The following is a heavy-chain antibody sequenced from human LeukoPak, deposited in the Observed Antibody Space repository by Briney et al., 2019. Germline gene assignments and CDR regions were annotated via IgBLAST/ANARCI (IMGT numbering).Heavy chain of an antibody. D-gene: IGHD3-3*01. J-gene: IGHJ5*02. CDR1: VGSFSGYY. Sequence: SETLSLTCSVYVGSFSGYYWSWIRQPPGKGLEWIGEINHSGSTNYNPSLKSRVTISVDTSKNQFSLKLSSVTAADTAVYYCARGPFSDFWSGYYANWFDPWGQGTLVTVSS. CDR3: ARGPFSDFWSGYYANWFDP. V-gene: IGHV4-34*01. CDR2: INHSGST.